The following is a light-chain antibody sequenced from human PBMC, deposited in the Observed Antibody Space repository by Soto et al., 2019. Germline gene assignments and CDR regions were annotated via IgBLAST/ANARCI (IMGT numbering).Light chain of an antibody. J-gene: IGLJ3*02. CDR1: SSNIGSNT. Sequence: QSVLTQPPSASGTPGQRVTVSCSGSSSNIGSNTVNWYQQLPGTAPKLLIYSNNQRPSGVPDRFCGSKSGTSVSLAISGLQSEDEADYYCAAWDDSLNGLVIGGGTKLTVL. V-gene: IGLV1-44*01. CDR3: AAWDDSLNGLV. CDR2: SNN.